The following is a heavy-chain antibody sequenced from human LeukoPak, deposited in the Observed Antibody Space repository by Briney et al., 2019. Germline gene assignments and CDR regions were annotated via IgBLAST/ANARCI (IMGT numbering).Heavy chain of an antibody. V-gene: IGHV3-7*05. D-gene: IGHD2-15*01. CDR3: ARDIGDY. CDR2: IKQDGSEK. CDR1: GFTFTSYL. Sequence: GGSLRLSCAASGFTFTSYLMSWVRQAPGKGLEWVANIKQDGSEKYYVDPVKGRFTISRDNAKNSLYLQMNSLRAEDTAMYYCARDIGDYWGQGTLVTVSS. J-gene: IGHJ4*02.